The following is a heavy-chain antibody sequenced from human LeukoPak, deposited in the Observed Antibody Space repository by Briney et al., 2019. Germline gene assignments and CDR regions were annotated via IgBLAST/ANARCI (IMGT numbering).Heavy chain of an antibody. J-gene: IGHJ4*01. CDR1: GYSFTSYW. CDR2: LDFGGSDN. D-gene: IGHD1-14*01. CDR3: ARRPAITGAPFDY. V-gene: IGHV5-51*01. Sequence: GESLKISCKGSGYSFTSYWISWVRQMPGKGLEWMGILDFGGSDNRYSPSFQGHVTISTDQSISTAYLQWSSLKASDTAIYYCARRPAITGAPFDYWGQEPWSPSPQ.